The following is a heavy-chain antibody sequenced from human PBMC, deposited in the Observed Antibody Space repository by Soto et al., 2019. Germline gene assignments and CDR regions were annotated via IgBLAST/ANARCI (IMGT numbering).Heavy chain of an antibody. D-gene: IGHD3-16*01. V-gene: IGHV1-18*01. J-gene: IGHJ4*02. CDR1: GYTFTNYG. CDR3: GRVGDSYGYSVSYYFDY. CDR2: IGAYNGNT. Sequence: QGQLVQSAAEVKKPGASVKVSCKASGYTFTNYGIRWLRQAPGPGLEWVGWIGAYNGNTDYAQKYQGRVTMTADTSTSTTYMERRSLRCDDTALYFCGRVGDSYGYSVSYYFDYWGQGTLVTVSS.